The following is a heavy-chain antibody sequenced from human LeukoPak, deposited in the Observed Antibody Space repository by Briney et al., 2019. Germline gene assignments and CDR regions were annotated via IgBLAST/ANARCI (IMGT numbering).Heavy chain of an antibody. V-gene: IGHV3-33*08. CDR1: GFTFNNYV. Sequence: GGSLRLSCAASGFTFNNYVMSWVRQAPGKGLEWVAIIWYDGSEKFYGDSVKGRFTISRDNSKNTLYLQMNSLRAEDTAVYYCARDRGTTSSAGYYFDYWGQGTLVTVSS. J-gene: IGHJ4*02. D-gene: IGHD6-6*01. CDR2: IWYDGSEK. CDR3: ARDRGTTSSAGYYFDY.